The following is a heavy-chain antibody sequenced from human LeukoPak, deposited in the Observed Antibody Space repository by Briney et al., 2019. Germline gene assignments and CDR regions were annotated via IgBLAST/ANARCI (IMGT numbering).Heavy chain of an antibody. D-gene: IGHD2-2*01. Sequence: PGGSLRLSCAASGFTFSSYSMNWARQAPGKGLEWVSSISSSSSYIYYADSVKGRFTISRDNAKNSLYLQMNSLRAEDTAVYYCARDLREYCSSTSCPNWYFDLWGRGTLVTVSS. V-gene: IGHV3-21*01. CDR2: ISSSSSYI. J-gene: IGHJ2*01. CDR1: GFTFSSYS. CDR3: ARDLREYCSSTSCPNWYFDL.